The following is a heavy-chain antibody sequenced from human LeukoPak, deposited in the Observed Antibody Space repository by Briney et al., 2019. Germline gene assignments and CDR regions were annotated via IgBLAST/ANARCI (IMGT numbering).Heavy chain of an antibody. V-gene: IGHV4-34*01. Sequence: SETLSLACAVYGGSFSGYYWSWIRQPPGKGLEWIGEINHSGSTNYNPSLKSRVTISVDTSKNQFSLKLSSVTAADTAVYYCARNKNCSSTSCWYYFDYWGQGTLVTVSS. D-gene: IGHD2-2*01. J-gene: IGHJ4*02. CDR3: ARNKNCSSTSCWYYFDY. CDR2: INHSGST. CDR1: GGSFSGYY.